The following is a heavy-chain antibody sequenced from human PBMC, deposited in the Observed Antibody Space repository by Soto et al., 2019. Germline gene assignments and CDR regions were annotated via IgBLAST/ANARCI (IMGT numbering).Heavy chain of an antibody. V-gene: IGHV4-38-2*01. CDR2: IYHSGST. CDR1: GYSISSGYY. CDR3: ARGVRSPYFYAISGHQIAFDI. Sequence: PSETLSLTCAVSGYSISSGYYWGWIRQPPGKGLEWIGSIYHSGSTYYNPSLKSRVTISVDTSKNQFSLKLSSVTAADTAVYYCARGVRSPYFYAISGHQIAFDICGQGTMVTVSS. D-gene: IGHD3-22*01. J-gene: IGHJ3*02.